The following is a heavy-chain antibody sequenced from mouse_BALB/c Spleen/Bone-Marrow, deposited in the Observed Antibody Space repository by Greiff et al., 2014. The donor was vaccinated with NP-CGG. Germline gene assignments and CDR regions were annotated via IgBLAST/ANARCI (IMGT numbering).Heavy chain of an antibody. CDR1: GYTFTSYW. V-gene: IGHV1-55*01. CDR2: IYPGSDSS. J-gene: IGHJ2*01. Sequence: QVQLQQSGAELVKPGTSVKMSCKASGYTFTSYWMHWVKQRPGQGLEWIGDIYPGSDSSNYNEKFKSKATLTVDSSSSTAYMQLSRLTADDSAVYYCAREKDWVFDYWGQGTTLTVSS. D-gene: IGHD4-1*01. CDR3: AREKDWVFDY.